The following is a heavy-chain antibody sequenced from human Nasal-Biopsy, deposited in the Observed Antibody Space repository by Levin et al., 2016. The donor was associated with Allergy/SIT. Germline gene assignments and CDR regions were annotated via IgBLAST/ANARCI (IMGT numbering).Heavy chain of an antibody. Sequence: GESLKISCAVSGFTFNSFEVAWVRQAPGKGLEWISYMSPSGNTIYYADSVEGRFTISRDNAERSVYLQMNSLRAEDTGVYYCARGHLNNRDYFGSGRNWFDPWGQGALVTVSS. D-gene: IGHD3-10*01. CDR2: MSPSGNTI. V-gene: IGHV3-48*03. J-gene: IGHJ5*02. CDR3: ARGHLNNRDYFGSGRNWFDP. CDR1: GFTFNSFE.